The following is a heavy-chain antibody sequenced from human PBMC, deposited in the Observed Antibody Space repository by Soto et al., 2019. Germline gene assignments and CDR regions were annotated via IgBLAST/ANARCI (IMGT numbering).Heavy chain of an antibody. J-gene: IGHJ4*02. D-gene: IGHD3-22*01. CDR1: GGSSSSSSYY. CDR3: ARHQEGSYYYDSSDTFDY. Sequence: SETLSLSCTVSGGSSSSSSYYWGWIRQPPGKGLEWIGSIYYSGSTYYNPSLKSRVTISVDTSKNQFSLKLSSVTAADTAVYYCARHQEGSYYYDSSDTFDYWGQGTLVTVSS. V-gene: IGHV4-39*01. CDR2: IYYSGST.